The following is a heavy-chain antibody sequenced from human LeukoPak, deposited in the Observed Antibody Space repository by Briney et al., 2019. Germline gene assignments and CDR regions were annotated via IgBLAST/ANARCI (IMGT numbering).Heavy chain of an antibody. Sequence: GGSLRLSCVASGFTFSSRDWMTWVRQAPGKGLEGLANIKQEGGEKNYVDSVKGRFTISRDNAKNSPYLQMNSLRVEDTAMYYCARDGLRRPPTPYCGGDCPLDYWGQGTLVSVSS. CDR1: GFTFSSRDW. D-gene: IGHD2-21*02. CDR2: IKQEGGEK. CDR3: ARDGLRRPPTPYCGGDCPLDY. V-gene: IGHV3-7*03. J-gene: IGHJ4*02.